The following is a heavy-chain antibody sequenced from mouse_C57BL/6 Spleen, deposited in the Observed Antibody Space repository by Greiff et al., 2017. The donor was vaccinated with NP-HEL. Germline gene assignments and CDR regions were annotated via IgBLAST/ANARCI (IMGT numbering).Heavy chain of an antibody. CDR2: IYPGDGDT. Sequence: QVQLQQSGPELVKPGASVKISCKASGYAFSSSWMNWVKQRPGKGLEWIGRIYPGDGDTNYNGKFKGKATLTADKSSSTAYMQLSSLTSEDSAVYFCARAPLLRRTGYYYAMDYWGQGTSVTVSS. CDR3: ARAPLLRRTGYYYAMDY. J-gene: IGHJ4*01. D-gene: IGHD1-1*01. V-gene: IGHV1-82*01. CDR1: GYAFSSSW.